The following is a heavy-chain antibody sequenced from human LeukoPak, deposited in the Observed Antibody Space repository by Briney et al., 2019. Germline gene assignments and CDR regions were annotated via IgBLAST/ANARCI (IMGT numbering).Heavy chain of an antibody. CDR3: ARGVRGGADRRDFDY. D-gene: IGHD3-10*01. J-gene: IGHJ4*02. V-gene: IGHV3-21*01. Sequence: PGGSLRLSCAASGFTFSSYSMNWVRQAPGKGLERVSSISSSSSYIYYADSVKGRFTISRDNAKNSLYLQMNSLRAEDTAVYYCARGVRGGADRRDFDYWGQGTLVTVSS. CDR2: ISSSSSYI. CDR1: GFTFSSYS.